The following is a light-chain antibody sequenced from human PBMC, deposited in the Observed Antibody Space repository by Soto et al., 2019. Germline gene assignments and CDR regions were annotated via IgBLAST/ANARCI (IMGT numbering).Light chain of an antibody. J-gene: IGLJ2*01. V-gene: IGLV1-40*01. CDR2: GRT. CDR3: QSYDISLSGSL. CDR1: SSNIGAGYD. Sequence: QAVVTQPPSVSGAPGQRVTISCTGSSSNIGAGYDVYWYQQLPGTAPKLLISGRTSRPSGVPDRFSGFKSGTSASLAITGLQAEDEADYYCQSYDISLSGSLFGGGTKLTVL.